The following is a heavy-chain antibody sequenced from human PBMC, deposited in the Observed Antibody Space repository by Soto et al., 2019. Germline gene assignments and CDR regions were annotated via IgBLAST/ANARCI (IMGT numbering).Heavy chain of an antibody. Sequence: SETLSLTCTVSGGSISSGGYYWSWIRQHPGKGLEWIGYIYYSGSTYYNPSLKSRVTISVDTSKNQFSLKLSSVTAADTAVYYCARYGGIRLTLDYWGQGTLVTVSS. CDR3: ARYGGIRLTLDY. CDR2: IYYSGST. J-gene: IGHJ4*02. V-gene: IGHV4-31*03. D-gene: IGHD2-21*01. CDR1: GGSISSGGYY.